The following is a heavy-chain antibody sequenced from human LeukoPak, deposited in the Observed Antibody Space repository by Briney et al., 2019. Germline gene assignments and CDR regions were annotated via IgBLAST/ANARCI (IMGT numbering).Heavy chain of an antibody. CDR2: ISNSADVR. CDR3: GRAFRTPSWFIGY. V-gene: IGHV3-23*01. CDR1: GFTFSCYA. D-gene: IGHD3-10*01. J-gene: IGHJ4*02. Sequence: GGSLRLSCAASGFTFSCYAMTWVHQAPGNGLEWVSSISNSADVRYHADTVKGRFTISRDNSKNTLYLQMNSLRAGDTAVYYCGRAFRTPSWFIGYWGQGALVTVSS.